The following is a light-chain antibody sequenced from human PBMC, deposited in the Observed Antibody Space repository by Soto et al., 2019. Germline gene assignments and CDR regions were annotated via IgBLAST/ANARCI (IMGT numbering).Light chain of an antibody. CDR1: QSVSNY. J-gene: IGKJ1*01. Sequence: DIKITQSPSSLSSSVGERFTITCRASQSVSNYLQWYQQKSGHAPKLLVYAASSLHSGVPSRFSGSGSGTDFTLTISSLQPEDFATYYCLQTYTSLTWTFGQGTKVDI. V-gene: IGKV1-39*01. CDR2: AAS. CDR3: LQTYTSLTWT.